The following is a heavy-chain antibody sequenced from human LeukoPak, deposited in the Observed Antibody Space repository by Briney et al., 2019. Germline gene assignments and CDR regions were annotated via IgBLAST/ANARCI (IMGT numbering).Heavy chain of an antibody. D-gene: IGHD5-18*01. J-gene: IGHJ6*03. CDR1: GGSFSGYY. V-gene: IGHV4-34*01. Sequence: SETLSLTCAVYGGSFSGYYWSWIRQPPGKGLEWIGEINHSGSTSYNPSLKSRVTISVDTSKNQFSLKLRSVTAADTAVYYCARTTEGGYTYDYFYYYYMDVWGKGATVTISS. CDR3: ARTTEGGYTYDYFYYYYMDV. CDR2: INHSGST.